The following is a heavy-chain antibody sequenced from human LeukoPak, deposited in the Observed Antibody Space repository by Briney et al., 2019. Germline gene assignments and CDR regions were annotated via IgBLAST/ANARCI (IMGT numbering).Heavy chain of an antibody. CDR1: GGSISSYY. V-gene: IGHV4-59*01. D-gene: IGHD2-2*01. CDR2: VYYSGST. CDR3: VREGYQLLGGYYYYYMDV. Sequence: SETLSLTCTVSGGSISSYYWSWIRQSPGKGLEWIGYVYYSGSTDYNPSLKSRVIISVDTSKNQFSLTLSSVTAADTAMYFCVREGYQLLGGYYYYYMDVWGKGTTVTVS. J-gene: IGHJ6*03.